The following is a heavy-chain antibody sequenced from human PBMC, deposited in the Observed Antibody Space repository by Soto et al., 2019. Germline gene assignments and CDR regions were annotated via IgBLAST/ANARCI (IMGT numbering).Heavy chain of an antibody. CDR1: GGTFSSYT. CDR2: IIPILGIA. Sequence: ASVKVSCKASGGTFSSYTISWVRQAPGQGLEWMGRIIPILGIANYAQKFQGRVTITADKSTSTAYMELSSLRSEDTAVYYCAAGIVVVPAAISWFDPWGQGTLVTVSS. J-gene: IGHJ5*02. D-gene: IGHD2-2*01. V-gene: IGHV1-69*02. CDR3: AAGIVVVPAAISWFDP.